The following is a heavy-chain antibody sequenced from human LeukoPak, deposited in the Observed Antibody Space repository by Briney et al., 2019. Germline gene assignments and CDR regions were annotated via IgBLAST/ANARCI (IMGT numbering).Heavy chain of an antibody. D-gene: IGHD3-22*01. CDR2: IYYSGST. J-gene: IGHJ4*02. V-gene: IGHV4-31*03. CDR3: ARAAPNYYDSSGSLRNPYFDY. Sequence: SETLSLTCPVSGGSISTGGYYWSWIRQHPGKGLEWIGNIYYSGSTYYSPSLKSRVTMSVDTSKNQFSLTLISVTAADTAVYFCARAAPNYYDSSGSLRNPYFDYWGKGTLVTVSS. CDR1: GGSISTGGYY.